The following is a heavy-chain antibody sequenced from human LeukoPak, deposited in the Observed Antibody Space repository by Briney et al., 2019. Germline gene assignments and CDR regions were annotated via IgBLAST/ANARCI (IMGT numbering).Heavy chain of an antibody. D-gene: IGHD6-13*01. CDR3: ARVTGYVMEDYFDY. V-gene: IGHV6-1*01. J-gene: IGHJ4*02. CDR2: TYYRSKWYN. CDR1: GDSVSSNSVA. Sequence: SQTLSLTCAISGDSVSSNSVAWNWIRQSPSRGLEWLGRTYYRSKWYNDNAVSVKSRITINSDTSKNQFSLRLSSVTAADTAVYYCARVTGYVMEDYFDYWGQGTLVTVSS.